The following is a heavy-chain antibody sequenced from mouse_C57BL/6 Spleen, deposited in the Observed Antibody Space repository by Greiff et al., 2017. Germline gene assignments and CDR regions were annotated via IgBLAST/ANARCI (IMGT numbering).Heavy chain of an antibody. D-gene: IGHD2-5*01. CDR3: ARSYSNYYAMDY. V-gene: IGHV1-63*01. CDR1: GYTFTNYW. Sequence: VKLVESGAELVRPGTSVKMSCKASGYTFTNYWLGWAKQRPGHGLEWIGDIYPGGGYTNYNEKFKGKATLTADKSSSTAYMQFSSLTSEDSAIYYCARSYSNYYAMDYWGQGTSVTVSS. CDR2: IYPGGGYT. J-gene: IGHJ4*01.